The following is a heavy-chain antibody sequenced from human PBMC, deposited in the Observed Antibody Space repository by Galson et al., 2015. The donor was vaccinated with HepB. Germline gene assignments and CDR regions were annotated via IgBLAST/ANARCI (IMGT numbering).Heavy chain of an antibody. J-gene: IGHJ3*02. CDR3: VRGSGWYKNDVFGI. Sequence: LRLSCAASGFTFSTYGMHWVRQAPGKGLQHVSAISSHGSSPYYADSVQGRFTISRDNSKNTLYLQMSSLRPEDTAVFYCVRGSGWYKNDVFGIWGQGTIVTVSS. CDR2: ISSHGSSP. V-gene: IGHV3-64D*06. D-gene: IGHD6-19*01. CDR1: GFTFSTYG.